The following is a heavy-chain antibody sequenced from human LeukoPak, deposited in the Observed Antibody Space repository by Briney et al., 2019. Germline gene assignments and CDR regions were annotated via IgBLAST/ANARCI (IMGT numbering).Heavy chain of an antibody. D-gene: IGHD4-17*01. Sequence: PGGSLRLSCAASGFTVSTNYMSWVRQAPGKGLEWVSVIYSGGSTYYADSVKGRFTISRDNSKNTLYLQMNSLRAEDTAVYYCARATYGDYGWYFDLWGRGTLVTVSS. CDR2: IYSGGST. J-gene: IGHJ2*01. V-gene: IGHV3-53*01. CDR1: GFTVSTNY. CDR3: ARATYGDYGWYFDL.